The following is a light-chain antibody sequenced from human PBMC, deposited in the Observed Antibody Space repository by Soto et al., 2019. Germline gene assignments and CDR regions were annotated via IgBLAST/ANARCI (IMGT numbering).Light chain of an antibody. CDR1: HTISSSY. CDR2: GIS. V-gene: IGKV3-20*01. J-gene: IGKJ1*01. CDR3: QQYVTSSPRT. Sequence: EIVLTQSPGTLSLSPGQRATLSCRASHTISSSYLAWYQQKPGQAPRLLMYGISRRATGIPDGFSGSGSGTDFTLTITGLEPEDFAVYYCQQYVTSSPRTFGQGTKVDIK.